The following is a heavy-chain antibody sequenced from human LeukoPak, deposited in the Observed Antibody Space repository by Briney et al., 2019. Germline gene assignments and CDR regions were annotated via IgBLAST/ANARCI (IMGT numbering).Heavy chain of an antibody. CDR2: IDPSDSYT. CDR1: GYSFTSYW. V-gene: IGHV5-10-1*01. Sequence: RGESLRISCKGPGYSFTSYWISWVRQMPGKGLEWMGRIDPSDSYTNYSPSFQGHVTISADKSISTAYLQWGSLKASDTAMYYCARPSYGYSSGWYTVDYWGQGTLVTVSS. CDR3: ARPSYGYSSGWYTVDY. J-gene: IGHJ4*02. D-gene: IGHD6-19*01.